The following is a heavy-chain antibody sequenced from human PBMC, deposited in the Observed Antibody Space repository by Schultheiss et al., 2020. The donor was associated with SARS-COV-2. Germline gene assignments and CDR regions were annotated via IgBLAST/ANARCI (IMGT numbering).Heavy chain of an antibody. CDR1: GFTFSDYY. D-gene: IGHD2-21*01. CDR3: ATPPRGETSNY. Sequence: GESLKISCAASGFTFSDYYMSWIRQAPGKGLEWVSYISSSGSTIYYADSVKGRFTISRDNAKNSLYLQMNSLRAEDTAVYYCATPPRGETSNYWGQGTLVTVSS. CDR2: ISSSGSTI. V-gene: IGHV3-11*04. J-gene: IGHJ4*02.